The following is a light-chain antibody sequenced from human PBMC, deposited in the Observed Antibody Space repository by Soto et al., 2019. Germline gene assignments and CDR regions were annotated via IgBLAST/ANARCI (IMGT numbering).Light chain of an antibody. J-gene: IGKJ1*01. CDR1: QAVNTR. V-gene: IGKV3-11*01. CDR2: LAS. CDR3: HQRQSWPRT. Sequence: EIVLTQSPATLSSFPGDRVTLSCRASQAVNTRLAWYQHRPGQAPRLLIYLASNRAAGVPARFSGSGSGTDFTLTISDVEPEDFAVYYCHQRQSWPRTFRQGT.